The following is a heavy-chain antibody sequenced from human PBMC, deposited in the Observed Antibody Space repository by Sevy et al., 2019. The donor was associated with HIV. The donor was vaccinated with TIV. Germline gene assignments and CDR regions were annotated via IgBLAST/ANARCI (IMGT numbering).Heavy chain of an antibody. CDR3: ARELPRYSSSWYPSIDY. CDR2: INPSGGST. Sequence: ASVKVSCKASGYTFTSYYMHWVRQAPGQGLEWMGIINPSGGSTSYAQTFQGRVTMTRDTSTSTVYMELSSLRSEDTAVYYCARELPRYSSSWYPSIDYWGQGTLVTVSS. J-gene: IGHJ4*02. CDR1: GYTFTSYY. D-gene: IGHD6-13*01. V-gene: IGHV1-46*01.